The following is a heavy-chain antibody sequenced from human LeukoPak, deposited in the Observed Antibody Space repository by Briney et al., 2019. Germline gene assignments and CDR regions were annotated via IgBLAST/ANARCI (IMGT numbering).Heavy chain of an antibody. D-gene: IGHD6-19*01. J-gene: IGHJ4*02. CDR2: ISVRGGST. CDR1: GFTFSSSA. Sequence: HSGGSLRLSCAASGFTFSSSAMSCVRQPPGKWREWWLSISVRGGSTYYAHSVKGRFTISRDNSKSTLYLQMNSLRAENTAVYYCASSIAVAGHEYWGPGNLVTVSS. V-gene: IGHV3-23*01. CDR3: ASSIAVAGHEY.